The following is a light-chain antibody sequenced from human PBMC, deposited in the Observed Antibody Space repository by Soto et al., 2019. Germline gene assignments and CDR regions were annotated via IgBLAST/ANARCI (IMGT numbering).Light chain of an antibody. CDR1: QGIRNF. CDR2: AAS. V-gene: IGKV1-27*01. CDR3: QKYSSVPV. Sequence: DIQMTQSPTSLSASVGDRVTITCRASQGIRNFVAWYQQKPGKAPKLLIYAASTLQSGVPSRFSGSGSGTDFPLTIHSLQPEDVAPYSCQKYSSVPVFGPGTKVEIK. J-gene: IGKJ3*01.